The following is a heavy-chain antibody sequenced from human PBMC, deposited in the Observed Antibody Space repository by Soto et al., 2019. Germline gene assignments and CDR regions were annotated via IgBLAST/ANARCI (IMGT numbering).Heavy chain of an antibody. J-gene: IGHJ3*02. Sequence: GESLKISCKGSGYTFTSYGISWVRQAPGQGLEWMGWISAYNGNTNYAQKLQGRVTMTTDTSTSTAYMELRSLRSDDTAVYYCARLQYYYDSSGPSGAFDIWGQGTMVTVSS. V-gene: IGHV1-18*04. CDR3: ARLQYYYDSSGPSGAFDI. CDR1: GYTFTSYG. D-gene: IGHD3-22*01. CDR2: ISAYNGNT.